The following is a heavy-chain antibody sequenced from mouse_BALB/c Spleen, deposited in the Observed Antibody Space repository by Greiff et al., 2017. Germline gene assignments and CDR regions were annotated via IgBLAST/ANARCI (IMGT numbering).Heavy chain of an antibody. D-gene: IGHD2-4*01. CDR2: IDPANGNT. J-gene: IGHJ4*01. V-gene: IGHV14-3*02. CDR3: ARGMITTLYAMDY. Sequence: VQLKESGAELVKPGASVKLSCTASGFNIKDTYMHWVKQRPEQGLEWIGRIDPANGNTKYDPKFQGKATITADTSSNTAYLQLSSLTSEDTAVYYCARGMITTLYAMDYWGQGTSVTVSS. CDR1: GFNIKDTY.